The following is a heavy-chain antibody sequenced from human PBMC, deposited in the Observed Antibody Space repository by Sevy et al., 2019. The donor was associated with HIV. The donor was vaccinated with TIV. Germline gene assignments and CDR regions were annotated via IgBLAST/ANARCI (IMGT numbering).Heavy chain of an antibody. J-gene: IGHJ4*02. CDR3: ARERNTYGQGYFDY. CDR2: ISSRSAYI. V-gene: IGHV3-11*06. D-gene: IGHD1-1*01. Sequence: GGSLRLSCAVSGFSFSDYYMSWIRQAPGKGLEWVSDISSRSAYIKYADSVKGRFTISRDNAKNSLSLQMNSLRADDTAVYYCARERNTYGQGYFDYWGQGTLVTVSS. CDR1: GFSFSDYY.